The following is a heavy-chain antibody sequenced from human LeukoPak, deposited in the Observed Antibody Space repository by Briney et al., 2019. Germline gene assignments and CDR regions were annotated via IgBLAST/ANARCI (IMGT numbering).Heavy chain of an antibody. V-gene: IGHV5-51*01. CDR3: ARFNNWFDP. Sequence: GESLQISWKSSGYSFISYWIGWVRQMHGKGLEWVGIIYPGDSDTRYSPSFQGQVTISADKSISTAFLQWSSLKASDTAMYYCARFNNWFDPWGQGTLVTVSS. CDR1: GYSFISYW. J-gene: IGHJ5*02. CDR2: IYPGDSDT.